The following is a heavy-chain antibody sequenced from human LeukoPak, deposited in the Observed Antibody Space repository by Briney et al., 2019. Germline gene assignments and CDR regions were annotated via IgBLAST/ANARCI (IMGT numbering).Heavy chain of an antibody. CDR1: GYTFTSYG. Sequence: ASVKVSCKASGYTFTSYGISWVRQAPGQGLEWMGWISAYNGNTNYAQKLQGRVTMTTDTSTSTAYMELRSLRSDDTAVYYCARDSERTFWYYYYYMDVWGKGTTVTVSS. J-gene: IGHJ6*03. D-gene: IGHD3-3*01. CDR3: ARDSERTFWYYYYYMDV. V-gene: IGHV1-18*01. CDR2: ISAYNGNT.